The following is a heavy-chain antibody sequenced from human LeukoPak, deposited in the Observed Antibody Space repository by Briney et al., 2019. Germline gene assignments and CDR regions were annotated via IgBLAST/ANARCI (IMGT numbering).Heavy chain of an antibody. Sequence: SETLSLTCTVSGCSISSNPYYWGWIPQPPGKGLEWIGSIYYSGTTHYSPSLESRVTISVDTSKNQFSLKLASVTAADTAIYYCAKGAGGFSYYNGFDPWGQGTLVTVSS. D-gene: IGHD5-18*01. CDR2: IYYSGTT. CDR3: AKGAGGFSYYNGFDP. J-gene: IGHJ5*02. CDR1: GCSISSNPYY. V-gene: IGHV4-39*07.